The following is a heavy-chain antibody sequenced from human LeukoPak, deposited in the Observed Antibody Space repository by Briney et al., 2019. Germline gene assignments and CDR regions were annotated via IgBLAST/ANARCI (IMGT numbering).Heavy chain of an antibody. V-gene: IGHV7-4-1*02. D-gene: IGHD4-17*01. J-gene: IGHJ3*02. CDR3: ARDLGDHGDYEFVPAFDI. Sequence: ASVKVSCKASGYTLTSYAMNWVRQAPGQGLEWMGWINTNTGNPTYAQGFTGRFVFSLDTSVSTAYLQISSLKAEDTAVYYCARDLGDHGDYEFVPAFDIWGQGTMVTVSS. CDR2: INTNTGNP. CDR1: GYTLTSYA.